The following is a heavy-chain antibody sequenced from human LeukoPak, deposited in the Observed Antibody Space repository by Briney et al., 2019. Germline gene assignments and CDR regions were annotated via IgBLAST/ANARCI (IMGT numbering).Heavy chain of an antibody. CDR1: GYTFTSYG. Sequence: ASVKVSCKASGYTFTSYGTNWVRQAPGQGLEWMGWISAYNGNTNYAQKLQDRVTMTTDTSTSTAYMELRSLRSDDTAVYYCARNGYCSGGSYYAYFDYWGQGTLVTVSS. J-gene: IGHJ4*02. CDR3: ARNGYCSGGSYYAYFDY. CDR2: ISAYNGNT. V-gene: IGHV1-18*01. D-gene: IGHD2-15*01.